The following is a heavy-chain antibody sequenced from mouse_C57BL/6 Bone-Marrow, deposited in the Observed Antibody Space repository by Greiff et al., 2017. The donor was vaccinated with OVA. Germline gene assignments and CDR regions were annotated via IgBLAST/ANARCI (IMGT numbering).Heavy chain of an antibody. J-gene: IGHJ3*01. CDR1: GYTFTGYW. CDR2: ILPGSGST. V-gene: IGHV1-9*01. Sequence: QVQLQQSGAELMKPGASVKLSCKATGYTFTGYWIEWIGEILPGSGSTNYNEKFKGKATFTADTSSNTAYMQLSSLTTEDSAIYYCASFFAYWGQGTLVTVSA. CDR3: ASFFAY.